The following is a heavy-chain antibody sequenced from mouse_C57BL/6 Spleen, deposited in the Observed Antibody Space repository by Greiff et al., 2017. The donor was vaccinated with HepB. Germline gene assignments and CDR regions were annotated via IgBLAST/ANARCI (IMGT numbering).Heavy chain of an antibody. D-gene: IGHD2-5*01. CDR2: IYPRSGNT. J-gene: IGHJ3*01. Sequence: QVQLKESGAELARPGASVKLSCKASGYTFTSYGISWVKQRTGQGLEWIGEIYPRSGNTYYNEKFKGKATLTADKSSSTAYMELRSLTSEDSAVYFCAREESNYGFAYWGQGTLVTVSA. CDR3: AREESNYGFAY. V-gene: IGHV1-81*01. CDR1: GYTFTSYG.